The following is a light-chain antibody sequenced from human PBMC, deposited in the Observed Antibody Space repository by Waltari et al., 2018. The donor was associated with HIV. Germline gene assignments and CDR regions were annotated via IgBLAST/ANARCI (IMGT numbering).Light chain of an antibody. CDR1: QNVFYSSNNRNY. V-gene: IGKV4-1*01. Sequence: DIVMTQSPDSLAVSLGERATIKCKASQNVFYSSNNRNYLSWYQQKAGQPPKLIIYWASSRQSGVPDRFGGSGSGTDFTLTISSLQAEDVAVYFCQQTYTIPPTFGGGTKVEIK. CDR2: WAS. CDR3: QQTYTIPPT. J-gene: IGKJ4*01.